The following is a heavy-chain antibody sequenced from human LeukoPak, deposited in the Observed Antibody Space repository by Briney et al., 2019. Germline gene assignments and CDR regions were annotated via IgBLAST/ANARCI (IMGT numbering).Heavy chain of an antibody. CDR2: ISAYNGNT. V-gene: IGHV1-18*01. D-gene: IGHD3-22*01. CDR3: SRVRYYYDSSGYYDY. Sequence: ASVKVSCKASGYTFTSYGISWVRQAPGQGLEWMGWISAYNGNTNYAQKLQGRVTMTTDTFTSTAYMELRSLRSDDTAVYYCSRVRYYYDSSGYYDYWGQGTLVTVSS. J-gene: IGHJ4*02. CDR1: GYTFTSYG.